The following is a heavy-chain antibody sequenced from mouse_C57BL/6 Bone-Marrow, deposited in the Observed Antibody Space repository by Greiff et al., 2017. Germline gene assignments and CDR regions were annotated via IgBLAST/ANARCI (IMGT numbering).Heavy chain of an antibody. J-gene: IGHJ1*03. CDR3: AREGTVVATHWYFDV. D-gene: IGHD1-1*01. CDR2: IYPRSGNT. Sequence: VKLMESGAELARPGASVKLSCKASGYTFTSYGISWVKQRTGQGLEWIGEIYPRSGNTYYNEKFKGKATLTADKSSSTADMELRSLTSEDSAVYFCAREGTVVATHWYFDVWGTGTTVTVSS. V-gene: IGHV1-81*01. CDR1: GYTFTSYG.